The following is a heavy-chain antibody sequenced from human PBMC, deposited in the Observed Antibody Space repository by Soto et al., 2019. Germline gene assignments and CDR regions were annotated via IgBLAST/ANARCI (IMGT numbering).Heavy chain of an antibody. J-gene: IGHJ3*01. CDR3: ARDRITTRGDAFDL. D-gene: IGHD3-3*01. CDR2: IIPIPDIT. CDR1: GGTFSTYI. V-gene: IGHV1-69*08. Sequence: QVQLVQSGAEVRKPGSSVKVSCKAPGGTFSTYIISWVRQAPGQGLEWMGRIIPIPDITNYAQKFQGRVTVTADSSTSTAYVELTSLKSGDTAVHYCARDRITTRGDAFDLWGQGTMVTVSS.